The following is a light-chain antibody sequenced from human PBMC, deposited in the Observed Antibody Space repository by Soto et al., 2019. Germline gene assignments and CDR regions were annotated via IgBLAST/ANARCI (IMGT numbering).Light chain of an antibody. Sequence: EIVMTQSPATLSVSPGERATLSCRASQSVSSNLAWYQQKPGQAPRLLIYGASTRATGIPARFSGSGSGTDFTSTINSLQSEDFAVYYWQQYNNWPYTFGQGTKLEI. CDR1: QSVSSN. J-gene: IGKJ2*01. CDR2: GAS. V-gene: IGKV3-15*01. CDR3: QQYNNWPYT.